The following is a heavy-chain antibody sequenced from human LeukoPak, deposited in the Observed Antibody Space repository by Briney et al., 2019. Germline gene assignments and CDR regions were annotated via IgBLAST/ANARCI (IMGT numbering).Heavy chain of an antibody. CDR1: GFTFSSYG. J-gene: IGHJ4*02. CDR2: IWYDGSNK. CDR3: AREISAVDCSGGSCSSVQSFDY. D-gene: IGHD2-15*01. V-gene: IGHV3-33*01. Sequence: GGSLRLSCAASGFTFSSYGMHWVRQAPGKGLEWVAVIWYDGSNKYYADSVKGRFTISRDNSKNTLYLQMNSLRAEDTAVYYCAREISAVDCSGGSCSSVQSFDYWGQGTLVTVSS.